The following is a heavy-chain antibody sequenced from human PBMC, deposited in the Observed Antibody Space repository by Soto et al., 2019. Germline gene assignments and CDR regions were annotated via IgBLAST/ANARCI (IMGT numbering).Heavy chain of an antibody. CDR2: MHYSGIT. CDR1: GDSVTENY. CDR3: ARDRRVVPSDYYMDV. Sequence: SETLSLTCAFSGDSVTENYLTWIRQSPEKGLEWIGYMHYSGITFSNPSLKSRVTMSVDTSKNEFTLKLSSVTAADTAVYYCARDRRVVPSDYYMDVWGKGTTVTVSS. V-gene: IGHV4-59*02. J-gene: IGHJ6*03. D-gene: IGHD3-3*01.